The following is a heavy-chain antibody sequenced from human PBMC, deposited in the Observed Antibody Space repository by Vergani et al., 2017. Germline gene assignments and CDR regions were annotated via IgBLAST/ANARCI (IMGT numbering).Heavy chain of an antibody. V-gene: IGHV3-30-3*01. Sequence: QVQLVESGGGVVQPGTSLRLSCVVSGFALNRHAMYLVRQAPGKGLEWVVGISFDGTNEYYPDLVKGRFTISRDIAKNTLYLQVRSLRLEDTGVYHCVRDRGLCAGGRCYTEAWDYWGQGTLVTVSS. D-gene: IGHD2-2*02. J-gene: IGHJ4*02. CDR2: ISFDGTNE. CDR1: GFALNRHA. CDR3: VRDRGLCAGGRCYTEAWDY.